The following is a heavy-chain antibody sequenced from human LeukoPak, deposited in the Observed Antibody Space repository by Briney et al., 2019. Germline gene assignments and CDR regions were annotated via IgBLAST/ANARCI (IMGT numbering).Heavy chain of an antibody. J-gene: IGHJ4*02. CDR1: GFTFSSYG. Sequence: GRSLRLSCAASGFTFSSYGMHWVRQAPGKGLEWVAVISYDGSNKYYADSVKGRFTISRDNSKNTLYLQMNSLRAEDTAVYYCAKDSRSLRYFDWSDYWGQGTLATVSS. CDR2: ISYDGSNK. CDR3: AKDSRSLRYFDWSDY. V-gene: IGHV3-30*18. D-gene: IGHD3-9*01.